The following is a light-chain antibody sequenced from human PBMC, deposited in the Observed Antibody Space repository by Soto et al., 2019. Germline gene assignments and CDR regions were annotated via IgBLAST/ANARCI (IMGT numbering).Light chain of an antibody. CDR2: EVS. J-gene: IGLJ1*01. V-gene: IGLV2-14*01. CDR3: SSYTSSSTYV. CDR1: SSDVGGYNY. Sequence: QSALTQPASVSGSPGQSITISCTGTSSDVGGYNYVSLYQQHPGKAPKLMIYEVSNRPSGVSDRFSGSKSGITASLTISGLQAEDEADYYCSSYTSSSTYVFGTGTKLTVL.